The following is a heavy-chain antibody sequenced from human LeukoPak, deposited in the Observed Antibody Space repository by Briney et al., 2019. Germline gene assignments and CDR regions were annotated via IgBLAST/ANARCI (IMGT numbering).Heavy chain of an antibody. CDR1: GYTFTSYA. CDR2: INAGNGNT. CDR3: ARDHDYYGSGSYSPFDY. V-gene: IGHV1-3*01. Sequence: GASVKVSCKASGYTFTSYAMHWVRQAPGQGLEWMGWINAGNGNTKYSQKFQGRVTITRDTSASTAYMELSSLRSEDTAVYYCARDHDYYGSGSYSPFDYWGQGTLVTVSS. D-gene: IGHD3-10*01. J-gene: IGHJ4*02.